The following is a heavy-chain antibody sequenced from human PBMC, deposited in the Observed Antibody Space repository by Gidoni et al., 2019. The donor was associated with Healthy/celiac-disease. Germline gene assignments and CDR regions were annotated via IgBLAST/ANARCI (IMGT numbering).Heavy chain of an antibody. CDR1: GFTFDDYA. CDR2: ISWNSGSI. Sequence: EVQLVESGGGLVQPGRSLRLSCAASGFTFDDYAMHWVRQAPGKGLEWVSGISWNSGSIGYADSVKGRFTISRDNAKNSLYLQMNSLRAEDTALYYCAKDMSSHVVVVAATLQNYGMDVWGQGTTVTVSS. D-gene: IGHD2-15*01. V-gene: IGHV3-9*01. CDR3: AKDMSSHVVVVAATLQNYGMDV. J-gene: IGHJ6*02.